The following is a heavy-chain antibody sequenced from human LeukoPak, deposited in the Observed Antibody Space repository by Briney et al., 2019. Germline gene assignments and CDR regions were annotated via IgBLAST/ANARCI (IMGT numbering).Heavy chain of an antibody. J-gene: IGHJ6*04. D-gene: IGHD2-2*01. CDR1: GGSFSGYY. CDR3: ARGCSSTSCSSTPNGMDV. Sequence: SETLSLTCAVYGGSFSGYYWSWIRQPPGKGLEWIGEINHSGSTYYNPSLKSRVTISVDTSKNQFSLKLSSVTAADTAVYYCARGCSSTSCSSTPNGMDVWGKGTTVTVSS. V-gene: IGHV4-34*01. CDR2: INHSGST.